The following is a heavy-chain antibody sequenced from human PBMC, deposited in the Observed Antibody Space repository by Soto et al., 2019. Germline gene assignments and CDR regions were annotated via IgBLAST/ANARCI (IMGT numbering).Heavy chain of an antibody. CDR2: INHSGST. V-gene: IGHV4-34*01. CDR1: GGSFSGYY. CDR3: ARGGYDFWSGYTV. D-gene: IGHD3-3*01. J-gene: IGHJ6*02. Sequence: KPSETLSLTCAVYGGSFSGYYWSWIRQPPGKGLEWIGEINHSGSTNYNPSLKSRVTISVDTSKNQFSLKLSSVTAADTAVYYCARGGYDFWSGYTVWGQGTTVTVSS.